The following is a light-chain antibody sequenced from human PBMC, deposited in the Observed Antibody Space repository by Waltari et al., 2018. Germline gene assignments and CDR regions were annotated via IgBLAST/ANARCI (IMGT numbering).Light chain of an antibody. CDR3: CSYAGSAISV. Sequence: QSALTQTATVSRSPGQSFPLASSGTSSVLRNYNLFSWYQQHPGKAPTLIIYDVNKRPSGVSNRFSGSKSGNTAFLTISGLQTADEADYYCCSYAGSAISVFGGGTKVTVL. CDR2: DVN. J-gene: IGLJ3*02. CDR1: SSVLRNYNL. V-gene: IGLV2-23*02.